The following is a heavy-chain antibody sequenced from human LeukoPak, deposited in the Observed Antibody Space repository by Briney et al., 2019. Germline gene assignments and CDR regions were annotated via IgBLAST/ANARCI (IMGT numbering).Heavy chain of an antibody. CDR3: ARQPWYYYDSSAGGGFDY. J-gene: IGHJ4*02. D-gene: IGHD3-22*01. V-gene: IGHV4-39*01. Sequence: PSETLSLTCTVSGGSISSSSYYWGWIRQPPGKGLEWIGYIYYSGSTYYNPSLKSRVTISVDTSKNQFSLKLSSVTAADTAVYYCARQPWYYYDSSAGGGFDYWGQGTLVTVSS. CDR1: GGSISSSSYY. CDR2: IYYSGST.